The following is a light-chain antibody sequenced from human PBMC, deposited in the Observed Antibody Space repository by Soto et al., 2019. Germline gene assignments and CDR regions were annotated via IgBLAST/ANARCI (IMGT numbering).Light chain of an antibody. Sequence: EIVMTQSPLTLPVTPGEPASISCRSSQSLLYNNTYNYLDWYVQKPGQSPQLLIYFGSNRAPGVPDRFSGSGSGTDFTLKINRVEDEDVGTYYCMQAFQSLTFGKGTRLEIQ. CDR1: QSLLYNNTYNY. J-gene: IGKJ5*01. CDR2: FGS. CDR3: MQAFQSLT. V-gene: IGKV2-28*01.